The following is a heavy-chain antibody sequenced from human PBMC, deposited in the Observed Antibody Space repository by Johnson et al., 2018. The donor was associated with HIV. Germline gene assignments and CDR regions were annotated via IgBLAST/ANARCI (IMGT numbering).Heavy chain of an antibody. CDR3: ARDWGLYSSGWYVDAFDI. J-gene: IGHJ3*02. CDR1: GFTFSSYA. D-gene: IGHD6-19*01. V-gene: IGHV3-30*02. Sequence: QVQLVESGGGLVKPGGSLRLSCAASGFTFSSYAMHWVRQAPGKGLEWVAFIRYDGSNKYYADSVKGRFTISRDNSKNTLYLQMNSLRAEDTAVYYCARDWGLYSSGWYVDAFDIWGQGTMVTVSS. CDR2: IRYDGSNK.